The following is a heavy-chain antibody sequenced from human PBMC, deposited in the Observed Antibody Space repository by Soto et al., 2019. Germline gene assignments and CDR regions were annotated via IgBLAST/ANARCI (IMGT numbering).Heavy chain of an antibody. CDR1: RFTFSSYG. V-gene: IGHV3-30-3*01. CDR2: ISYDGSDE. J-gene: IGHJ6*02. CDR3: GRDMSMAVAGRGDYYYYYGMDV. Sequence: QEQLVESGGGVVQPGRSLRLSCVASRFTFSSYGMHWVRQAPGKGLEWVAVISYDGSDEEYADSVKGRLTISRDNSRNTLYLQMNSLRAEDTAVYYCGRDMSMAVAGRGDYYYYYGMDVWGQGTTVIVSS. D-gene: IGHD6-19*01.